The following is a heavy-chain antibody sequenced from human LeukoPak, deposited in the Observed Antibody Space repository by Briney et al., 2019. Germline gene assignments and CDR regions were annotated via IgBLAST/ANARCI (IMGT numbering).Heavy chain of an antibody. D-gene: IGHD3-10*01. CDR2: ISYDGSNK. Sequence: PGGSLRLSCAASGFTFSSYGMHWVRQAPGKGLEWVAVISYDGSNKYYADSVRGRFTISRDNSKSSLFLQMTNLRREDTALYYCARDAFESGGYYFDSWGQGALVTVSS. V-gene: IGHV3-30*03. CDR1: GFTFSSYG. J-gene: IGHJ4*02. CDR3: ARDAFESGGYYFDS.